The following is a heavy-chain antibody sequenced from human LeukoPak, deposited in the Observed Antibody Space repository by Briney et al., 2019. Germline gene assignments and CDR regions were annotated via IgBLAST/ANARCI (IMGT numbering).Heavy chain of an antibody. CDR3: ARVTGIAAASDAFDI. D-gene: IGHD6-13*01. V-gene: IGHV1-46*01. J-gene: IGHJ3*02. Sequence: ASVKVSCKASGYTFTSYYLHWVRQAPGQGLEWMGIINPSTGSTTYAQKSKGRVTITRDTSASTAYMELSSLRSEDTAVYYCARVTGIAAASDAFDIWGQGTMVTVSS. CDR2: INPSTGST. CDR1: GYTFTSYY.